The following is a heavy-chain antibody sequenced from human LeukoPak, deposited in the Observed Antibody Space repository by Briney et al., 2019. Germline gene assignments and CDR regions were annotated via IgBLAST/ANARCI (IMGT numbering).Heavy chain of an antibody. Sequence: SETLSLTCAVYGGSFSGYYWSWIRQPPGKGLEWIGEINHSGSTNYNPSLKSRVTISVDTSKNQFSLKLSSVTAANTAVYYCARFSFQGKRYYFDYWGQGTLVTVSS. J-gene: IGHJ4*02. D-gene: IGHD5-24*01. CDR1: GGSFSGYY. CDR3: ARFSFQGKRYYFDY. V-gene: IGHV4-34*01. CDR2: INHSGST.